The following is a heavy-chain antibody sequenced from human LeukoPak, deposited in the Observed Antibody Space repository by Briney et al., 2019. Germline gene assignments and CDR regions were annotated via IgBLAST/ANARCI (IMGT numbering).Heavy chain of an antibody. D-gene: IGHD3-16*02. CDR3: TTAEAPYYDYVWGSYRVRSFDY. J-gene: IGHJ4*02. CDR1: GFTFSNAW. V-gene: IGHV3-15*01. CDR2: IKSKTDGGTT. Sequence: GGSLRLSCAASGFTFSNAWMSWVRQAPGKGLEWVGRIKSKTDGGTTDYAAPVKGRFTISRDDSKNTLYLQMNSLKTEDTAVYYCTTAEAPYYDYVWGSYRVRSFDYWGQGTLVTVSS.